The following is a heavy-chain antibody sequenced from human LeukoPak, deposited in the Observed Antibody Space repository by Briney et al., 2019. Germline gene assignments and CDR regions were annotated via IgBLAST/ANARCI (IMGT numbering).Heavy chain of an antibody. D-gene: IGHD1-26*01. Sequence: ASVKVSCKASGYTFTSYAMHWVRQAPGQRLEWMGWINAGNGNTKYSQKFQGRVTITRDTSASTAYMELSSLRSEDTAVYYCARDHGYSGSYLGNYYYGMDVWGQGTTVTVSS. CDR1: GYTFTSYA. CDR2: INAGNGNT. J-gene: IGHJ6*02. CDR3: ARDHGYSGSYLGNYYYGMDV. V-gene: IGHV1-3*01.